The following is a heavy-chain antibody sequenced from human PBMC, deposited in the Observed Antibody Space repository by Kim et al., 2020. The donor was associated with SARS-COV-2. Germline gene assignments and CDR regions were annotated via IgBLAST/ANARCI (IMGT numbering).Heavy chain of an antibody. CDR2: IYYSGST. CDR3: ATALVGATGAAFDI. J-gene: IGHJ3*02. D-gene: IGHD1-26*01. CDR1: GGSISSYY. V-gene: IGHV4-59*13. Sequence: SETLSLTCTVSGGSISSYYWSWIRQPPGKGLEWIGYIYYSGSTNYNPSLKSRVTISVDTSKNQFSLKLSSVTAADTAVYYCATALVGATGAAFDIWGQGRMVTVSS.